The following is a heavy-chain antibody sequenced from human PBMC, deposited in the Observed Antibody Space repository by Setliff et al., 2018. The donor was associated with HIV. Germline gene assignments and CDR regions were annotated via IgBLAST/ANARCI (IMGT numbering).Heavy chain of an antibody. CDR1: GGSFTSRSYY. D-gene: IGHD3-3*01. J-gene: IGHJ3*02. V-gene: IGHV4-39*01. CDR3: ARSKTFYDFWGGYYTHGAFNI. CDR2: IFYSGIT. Sequence: PSETLSLTCTVSGGSFTSRSYYWGWIRQPPGKGLEWIGSIFYSGITYYNPSLKSRVTISVDTSKNQFSLNLTSVTAADTAVYYCARSKTFYDFWGGYYTHGAFNIWGLGTMVTVSS.